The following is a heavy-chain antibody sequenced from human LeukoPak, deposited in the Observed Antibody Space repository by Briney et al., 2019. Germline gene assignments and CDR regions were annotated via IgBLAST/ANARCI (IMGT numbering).Heavy chain of an antibody. V-gene: IGHV1-18*01. D-gene: IGHD3-10*01. CDR2: IRAYNGNT. J-gene: IGHJ4*02. CDR1: GYTFTSYG. Sequence: ASVKVSCKASGYTFTSYGISWVRQTPGQGLEWMGWIRAYNGNTNYAQKLQGRVTMTTDTSTSTAYMGLRSLRSDDTAVYYCARGAGRSRVYTYFDYWGQGTLVTVSS. CDR3: ARGAGRSRVYTYFDY.